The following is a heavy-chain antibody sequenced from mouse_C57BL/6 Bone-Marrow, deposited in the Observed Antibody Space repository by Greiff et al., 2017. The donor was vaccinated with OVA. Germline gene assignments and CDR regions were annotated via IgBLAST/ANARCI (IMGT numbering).Heavy chain of an antibody. CDR2: IYPGSGNT. CDR3: ARRTVVATDYYFDY. D-gene: IGHD1-1*01. Sequence: VQLQQSGAELVRPGASVKLSCTASGYTFTDYYINWVKQRPGQGLEWIARIYPGSGNTYYNEKFKGKATLTAEKSSSTAYMQLSSLTSEDSAVYFCARRTVVATDYYFDYWGQGTTLTVSS. CDR1: GYTFTDYY. V-gene: IGHV1-76*01. J-gene: IGHJ2*01.